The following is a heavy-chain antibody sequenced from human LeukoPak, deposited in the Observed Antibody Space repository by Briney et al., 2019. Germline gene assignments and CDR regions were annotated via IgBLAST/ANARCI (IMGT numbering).Heavy chain of an antibody. CDR1: GGSISSGGYY. D-gene: IGHD5-12*01. Sequence: KTSETLSLTCTVSGGSISSGGYYWNWIRQHPGKGLEWIGYIYYSGSTYYNPSLKSRVTISVDTSKNQFSLKLSSVTAADTAVYYCARGADIVATMVGFDYWGQGTLVTVSS. CDR3: ARGADIVATMVGFDY. J-gene: IGHJ4*02. V-gene: IGHV4-31*03. CDR2: IYYSGST.